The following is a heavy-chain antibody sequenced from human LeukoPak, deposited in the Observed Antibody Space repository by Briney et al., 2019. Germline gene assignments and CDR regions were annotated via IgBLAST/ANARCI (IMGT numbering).Heavy chain of an antibody. CDR2: VNHSGST. V-gene: IGHV4-34*01. D-gene: IGHD3-9*01. J-gene: IGHJ5*02. CDR3: ARGPPVLRYFDWLLPNWFDP. CDR1: GGSFSGYY. Sequence: PSETLSLTCAVYGGSFSGYYWSWIRQPPGKGLEWIGEVNHSGSTNYNPSLKSRVTISVDTSKNQFSLKLSIVTAADTAVYYCARGPPVLRYFDWLLPNWFDPWGQGTLVTVSS.